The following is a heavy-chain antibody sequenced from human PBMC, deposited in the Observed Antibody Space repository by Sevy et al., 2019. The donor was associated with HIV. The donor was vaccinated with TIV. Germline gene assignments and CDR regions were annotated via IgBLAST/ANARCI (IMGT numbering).Heavy chain of an antibody. CDR2: MNSDGRST. Sequence: GGSLRLSCAASGFTFSSYWMHWVRQAPGKGLVWVSRMNSDGRSTSYADSVKGRFTISRDNAKNTLYLQMNSLRAEDTAVYYCARGTRQWLVPHYGIDVWGQGTTVTVSS. J-gene: IGHJ6*02. D-gene: IGHD6-19*01. CDR1: GFTFSSYW. V-gene: IGHV3-74*01. CDR3: ARGTRQWLVPHYGIDV.